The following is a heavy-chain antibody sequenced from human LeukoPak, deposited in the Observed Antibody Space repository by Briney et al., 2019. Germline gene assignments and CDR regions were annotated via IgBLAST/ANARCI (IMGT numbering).Heavy chain of an antibody. CDR3: ARWRGVQSEFVY. Sequence: GGSLRLSCAASGFTFSTYWMSWVRQAPGKGLEWVASVKEDGGKKEYVDSVKGRFTISRDNAKNSVYLQMNTLRAEDTAVYYCARWRGVQSEFVYWGQGALVTVSS. CDR1: GFTFSTYW. CDR2: VKEDGGKK. D-gene: IGHD5-24*01. J-gene: IGHJ4*02. V-gene: IGHV3-7*01.